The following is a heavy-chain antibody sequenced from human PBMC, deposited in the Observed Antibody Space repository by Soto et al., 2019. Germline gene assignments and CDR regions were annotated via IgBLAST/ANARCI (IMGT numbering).Heavy chain of an antibody. CDR2: ITTYNGNT. CDR3: ARALTGYGMDV. J-gene: IGHJ6*02. Sequence: QVQLVQSGVEVREPGASVKVSCKAVRYIFTNYGVSWVRQAPGQGLEWMGWITTYNGNTEYAQKFQGRVTMTTDASTSTANMDLGSLRPDDTAFNYCARALTGYGMDVWGQGTTVTVS. CDR1: RYIFTNYG. V-gene: IGHV1-18*01.